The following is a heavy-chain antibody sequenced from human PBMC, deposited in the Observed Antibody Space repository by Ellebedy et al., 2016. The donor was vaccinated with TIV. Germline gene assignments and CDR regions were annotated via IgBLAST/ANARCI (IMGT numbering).Heavy chain of an antibody. V-gene: IGHV5-51*01. Sequence: GESLKISCEGSGYMFPTYWSGWVRPMPGKGLEWLGITYPGYSDTIYSPSFQRQVTISADKSISTAYLQWSSLKASDTAMYYCARHDSSSWYSPIDYWGQGTLVTVSS. D-gene: IGHD6-13*01. CDR2: TYPGYSDT. J-gene: IGHJ4*02. CDR3: ARHDSSSWYSPIDY. CDR1: GYMFPTYW.